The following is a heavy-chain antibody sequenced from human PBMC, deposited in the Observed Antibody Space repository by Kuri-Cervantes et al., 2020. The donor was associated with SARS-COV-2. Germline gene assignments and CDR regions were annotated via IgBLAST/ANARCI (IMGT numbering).Heavy chain of an antibody. V-gene: IGHV3-48*02. CDR2: ISSTSRTI. D-gene: IGHD7-27*01. CDR1: GFTFSSYS. Sequence: GESLRLSCAASGFTFSSYSMNWVRQAPGKGLEWVSDISSTSRTIYYADSVKGRFTISRDNAKNSLYLQMNSLRDEDTAVYYCARVPSGDGAWYFDLWGRGTLVTVSS. J-gene: IGHJ2*01. CDR3: ARVPSGDGAWYFDL.